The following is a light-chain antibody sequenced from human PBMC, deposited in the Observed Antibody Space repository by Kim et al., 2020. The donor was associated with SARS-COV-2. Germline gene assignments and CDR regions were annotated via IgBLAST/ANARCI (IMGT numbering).Light chain of an antibody. V-gene: IGLV3-27*01. CDR1: VLAKKY. CDR3: YSAADNNLV. CDR2: KDS. Sequence: VSPGQTARITCSGDVLAKKYARWFQQKPGQAPVVVIYKDSERPSGIPERFSGSSSGTTVTLTVSGAQVEDEADYYCYSAADNNLVFGGGTQLTVL. J-gene: IGLJ3*02.